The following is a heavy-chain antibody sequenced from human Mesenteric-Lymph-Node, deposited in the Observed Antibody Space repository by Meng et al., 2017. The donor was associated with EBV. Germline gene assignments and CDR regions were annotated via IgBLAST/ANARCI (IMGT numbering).Heavy chain of an antibody. CDR3: ARGMATII. CDR2: INQSGST. CDR1: GGSFSGSY. J-gene: IGHJ4*02. Sequence: QLHLQKGGAGLWKPSGTPSRTCAVYGGSFSGSYGSWIRQPPGKGLGWIGEINQSGSTNYTPSLKSRVTISVDTSKNQFSLKLSSVTAADTAVYYCARGMATIIWGQGTLVTVSS. V-gene: IGHV4-34*01. D-gene: IGHD5-24*01.